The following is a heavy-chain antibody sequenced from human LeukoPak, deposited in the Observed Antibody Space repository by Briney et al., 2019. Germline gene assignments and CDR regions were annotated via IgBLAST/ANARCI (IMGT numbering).Heavy chain of an antibody. D-gene: IGHD5-18*01. Sequence: GGSLRLSCAASGFTFSNAWMSWVRQAPGKGLEWVGRIKSKTDGGTTDYAAPVKGRFTISRDDSKNTLYLQMNSLKTEDTAVYYCTTDLLGIQRGRTRFDYWGQGTLVTVSS. CDR2: IKSKTDGGTT. V-gene: IGHV3-15*01. CDR1: GFTFSNAW. CDR3: TTDLLGIQRGRTRFDY. J-gene: IGHJ4*02.